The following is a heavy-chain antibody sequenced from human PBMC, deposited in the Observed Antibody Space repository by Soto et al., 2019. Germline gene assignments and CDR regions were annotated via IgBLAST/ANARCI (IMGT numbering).Heavy chain of an antibody. J-gene: IGHJ1*01. CDR2: INPDGGET. Sequence: ASVKVSCKVSGYTLTELSMHWVRQAPGKGLEWMGRINPDGGETSYAQKFQGRVTMTGDTSTSTVYMELSSLRSEDTAVYYCARSYVVVIATSKAEYFQHWGQGTLVTVSS. D-gene: IGHD2-21*01. CDR3: ARSYVVVIATSKAEYFQH. V-gene: IGHV1-24*01. CDR1: GYTLTELS.